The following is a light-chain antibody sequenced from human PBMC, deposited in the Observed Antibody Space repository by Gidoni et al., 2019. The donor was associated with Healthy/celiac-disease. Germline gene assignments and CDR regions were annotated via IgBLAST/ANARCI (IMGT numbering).Light chain of an antibody. J-gene: IGLJ2*01. Sequence: SSELTQPPSVSVSPGQPASITCSGDNLGDKYACWYQQKPGQSPVLVIYQDSNRPSGIPERFSGSNSGNTATLTISGTQAMDEADYYCQAWDSSTAVFGGGTKLTVL. V-gene: IGLV3-1*01. CDR1: NLGDKY. CDR3: QAWDSSTAV. CDR2: QDS.